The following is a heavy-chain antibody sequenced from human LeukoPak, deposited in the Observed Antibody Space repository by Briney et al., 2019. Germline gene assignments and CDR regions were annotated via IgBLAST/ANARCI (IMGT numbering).Heavy chain of an antibody. V-gene: IGHV1-69*13. Sequence: ASVKVSCRASGGTFSSHAISWVRQAPGQGLEWMGGIIPMFGTANYAQKFQGRVTITADESTSTAYMELSSLRSEDTAVYYCARARSSGWYILDYWGQGTLVTVSS. D-gene: IGHD6-19*01. CDR3: ARARSSGWYILDY. CDR1: GGTFSSHA. CDR2: IIPMFGTA. J-gene: IGHJ4*02.